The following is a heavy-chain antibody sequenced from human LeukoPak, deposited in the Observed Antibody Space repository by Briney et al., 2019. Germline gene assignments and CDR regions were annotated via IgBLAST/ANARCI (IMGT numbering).Heavy chain of an antibody. V-gene: IGHV4-59*08. D-gene: IGHD2-15*01. J-gene: IGHJ4*02. Sequence: PSETLSLTCTVSGGSISSGFWSWIRQPPGKGLEWIGSIYYSGSTNYNPSLKSRVTISIDTSKSQFSLMLSSVTAADTAVYYCARQAYWSGSSCNPFDYWGQGTLVTVSS. CDR3: ARQAYWSGSSCNPFDY. CDR2: IYYSGST. CDR1: GGSISSGF.